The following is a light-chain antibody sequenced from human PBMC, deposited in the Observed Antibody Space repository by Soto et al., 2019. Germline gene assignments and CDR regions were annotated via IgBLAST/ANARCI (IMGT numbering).Light chain of an antibody. CDR2: AAS. CDR1: QGISNS. Sequence: DIQMTQSPSSLSASVGDKVTITCRASQGISNSLAWYQQKPGKVPKLLIYAASTLQSGVPSRFSGSGSGTDFTLTISSLQPEDVATYYCQKYNSALWTFGQGTKVEIK. J-gene: IGKJ1*01. V-gene: IGKV1-27*01. CDR3: QKYNSALWT.